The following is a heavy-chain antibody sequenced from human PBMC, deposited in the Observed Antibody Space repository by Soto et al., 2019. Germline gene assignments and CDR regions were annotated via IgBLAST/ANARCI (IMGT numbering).Heavy chain of an antibody. CDR2: IIPIFGTA. J-gene: IGHJ6*02. D-gene: IGHD3-22*01. CDR3: ARGEGSGYYYYGGV. Sequence: SVKVSCKASGGTFSSYAISWVRQAPGQGLEWMGGIIPIFGTANYAQKFQGRVTITADKSTSTAYMELSSLRSEDTAVYYCARGEGSGYYYYGGVWGQGTTVTISS. CDR1: GGTFSSYA. V-gene: IGHV1-69*06.